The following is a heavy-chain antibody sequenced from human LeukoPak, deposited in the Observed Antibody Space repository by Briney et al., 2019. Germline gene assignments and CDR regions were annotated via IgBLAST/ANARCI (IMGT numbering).Heavy chain of an antibody. CDR3: ASSYYYDSSGYPN. Sequence: MPSETLSLTCTVSGGSISSSSYYWGWIRQPPGKGVEWIGSIYYSGSTYYNPSLKSRVTISVDTSKNQFSLKLSSVTAADTAVYYCASSYYYDSSGYPNWGQGTLVTVSS. CDR2: IYYSGST. V-gene: IGHV4-39*07. J-gene: IGHJ4*02. CDR1: GGSISSSSYY. D-gene: IGHD3-22*01.